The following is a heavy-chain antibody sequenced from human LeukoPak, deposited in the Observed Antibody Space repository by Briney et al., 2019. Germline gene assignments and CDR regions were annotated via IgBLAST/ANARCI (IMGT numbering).Heavy chain of an antibody. D-gene: IGHD2-15*01. CDR3: ARESGAASYYYMDV. CDR2: ISYDGSNK. CDR1: GFTFSSYA. V-gene: IGHV3-30-3*01. Sequence: GGSLRLSCAASGFTFSSYAMHWVRQAPGKGLGWVAVISYDGSNKYYADSVKGRFTISRDNSKNTLYLQMNSLRAEDTAVYYCARESGAASYYYMDVWGKGTTVTVSS. J-gene: IGHJ6*03.